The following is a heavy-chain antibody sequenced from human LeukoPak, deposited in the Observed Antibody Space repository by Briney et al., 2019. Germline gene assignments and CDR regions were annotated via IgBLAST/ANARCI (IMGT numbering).Heavy chain of an antibody. CDR2: IYTSGST. J-gene: IGHJ4*02. Sequence: PSETLSLTCAVSGYSISSGSYYWSWIRQPAGKGLEWIGRIYTSGSTNYNPSLKSRVTISVDTSKNQFSLKLSSVTAADTAVYYCARDAIVGATYFDYWGQGTLVTVSS. V-gene: IGHV4-61*02. CDR3: ARDAIVGATYFDY. D-gene: IGHD1-26*01. CDR1: GYSISSGSYY.